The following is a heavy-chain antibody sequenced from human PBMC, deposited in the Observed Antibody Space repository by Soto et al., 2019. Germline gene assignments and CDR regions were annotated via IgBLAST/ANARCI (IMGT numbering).Heavy chain of an antibody. CDR1: GDSVSSNSAA. D-gene: IGHD2-15*01. CDR3: VRTVGWLDP. CDR2: TYYRSKWYK. V-gene: IGHV6-1*01. Sequence: SQTLSLTCAISGDSVSSNSAAWNWIRQSPSRGLEWLGRTYYRSKWYKEYAASVRSRITINPDTSKNQFSLQLNSVSPEDTAVYYCVRTVGWLDPWGQGTLVTVSS. J-gene: IGHJ5*02.